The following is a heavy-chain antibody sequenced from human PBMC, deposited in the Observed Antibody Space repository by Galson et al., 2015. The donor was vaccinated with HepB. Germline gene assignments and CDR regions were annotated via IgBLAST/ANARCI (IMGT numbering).Heavy chain of an antibody. D-gene: IGHD1-20*01. CDR1: DDSISNYY. Sequence: SETLSLTCTVSDDSISNYYWSWIRQPPGKGLQWIGYIYYSGSTSYNPSLKSRVTISVDTSKNQFSLKLRSVTAADTAVYYCARVYNWNYYNYMDGWGKGTPVTVSS. J-gene: IGHJ6*03. CDR3: ARVYNWNYYNYMDG. CDR2: IYYSGST. V-gene: IGHV4-59*01.